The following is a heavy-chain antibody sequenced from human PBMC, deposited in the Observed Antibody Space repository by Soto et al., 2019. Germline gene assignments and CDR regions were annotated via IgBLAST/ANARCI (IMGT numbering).Heavy chain of an antibody. D-gene: IGHD6-6*01. Sequence: QVPLVQSGAEVKKPGSSVKVSCKASGGTFSSYAISWVRQAPGQGLEWMGGIIPIFGTADYAQRFQGRVTITADESTSTAYLALTSLRSADTAVYYCATPRSSSPYYCGMDVWGQGTTVTVSS. V-gene: IGHV1-69*12. CDR3: ATPRSSSPYYCGMDV. CDR2: IIPIFGTA. J-gene: IGHJ6*02. CDR1: GGTFSSYA.